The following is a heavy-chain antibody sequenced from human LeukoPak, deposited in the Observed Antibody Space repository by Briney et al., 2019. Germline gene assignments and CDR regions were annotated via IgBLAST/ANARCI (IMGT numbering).Heavy chain of an antibody. CDR3: ARSVQRYCSGGSCYSNFSPRDY. CDR2: INPNSGGT. V-gene: IGHV1-2*06. Sequence: ASVKVSCKASGYTFIGYYMHWVRQAPGQGLEWMGRINPNSGGTNYAQKFQGRVTMTRDTSISTAYVELSRLRSDDTAVYYCARSVQRYCSGGSCYSNFSPRDYWGQGTLVTVSS. D-gene: IGHD2-15*01. J-gene: IGHJ4*02. CDR1: GYTFIGYY.